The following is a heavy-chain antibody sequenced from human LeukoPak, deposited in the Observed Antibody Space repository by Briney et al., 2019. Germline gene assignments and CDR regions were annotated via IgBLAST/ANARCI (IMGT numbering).Heavy chain of an antibody. D-gene: IGHD3-10*01. CDR1: GGTFSSYA. Sequence: ASVKVSFKASGGTFSSYAISWVRQAPGQGLEWMGGIIPIFGTANYAQKFQGRVTITTDESTSTAYMELSSLRSEDTAVYYCARALLNFYGSGSYKKSDYYYYMDVWGKGTTVTVSS. V-gene: IGHV1-69*05. CDR3: ARALLNFYGSGSYKKSDYYYYMDV. J-gene: IGHJ6*03. CDR2: IIPIFGTA.